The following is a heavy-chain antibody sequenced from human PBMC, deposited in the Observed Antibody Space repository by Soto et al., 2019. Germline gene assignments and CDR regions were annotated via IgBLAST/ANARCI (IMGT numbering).Heavy chain of an antibody. CDR3: ARDGGFYFDY. CDR1: GFTFSDYW. J-gene: IGHJ4*02. CDR2: IKQDGSEK. D-gene: IGHD3-10*01. Sequence: EVHLVESGGGLVQPGGSLRLSCAASGFTFSDYWMSWVRQAPGKGLEWVANIKQDGSEKYFVDSVKGRFTTSRDNAKNSRYLQMNSLRAEDTAVYYCARDGGFYFDYWGQGTLVTVSS. V-gene: IGHV3-7*01.